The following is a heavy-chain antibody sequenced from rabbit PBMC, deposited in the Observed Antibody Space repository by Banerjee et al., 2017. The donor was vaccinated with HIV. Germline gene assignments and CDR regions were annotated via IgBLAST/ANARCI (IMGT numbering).Heavy chain of an antibody. V-gene: IGHV1S45*01. CDR1: GFSFSSSYW. D-gene: IGHD4-1*01. CDR3: ARDDCSGWGPDFNL. Sequence: QEQLEESGGDLVKPEGSLTLTCTASGFSFSSSYWICWVRQAPGKGLEWIACIDVGSSGVTQYASWAKGRFTISKTSSTTVTLQMTSLTAADTATYFCARDDCSGWGPDFNLWGQGTLVTVS. CDR2: IDVGSSGVT. J-gene: IGHJ4*01.